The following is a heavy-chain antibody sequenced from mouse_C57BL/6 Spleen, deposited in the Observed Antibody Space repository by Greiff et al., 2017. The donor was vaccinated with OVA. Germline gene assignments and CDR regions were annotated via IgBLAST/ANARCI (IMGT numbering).Heavy chain of an antibody. CDR2: ISYDGSN. Sequence: ESGPGLVKPSQSLSLTCSVTGYSITSGYYWNWIRQFPGNKLEWMGYISYDGSNNYNPSLKNRISITRDTSKNQFFLKLNSVTTEDTATYYCARVDYDYDDYWGQGTTRTVSS. J-gene: IGHJ2*01. D-gene: IGHD2-4*01. V-gene: IGHV3-6*01. CDR1: GYSITSGYY. CDR3: ARVDYDYDDY.